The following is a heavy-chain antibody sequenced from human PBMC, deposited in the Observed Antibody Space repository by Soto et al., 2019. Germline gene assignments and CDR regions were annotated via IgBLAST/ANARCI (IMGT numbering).Heavy chain of an antibody. D-gene: IGHD1-26*01. V-gene: IGHV3-7*03. CDR3: ARDKIVGDSKLEY. Sequence: EVQLVESGGGLVQPGGFLRLSCEASGFTFNTYWMSWVRQAPGKGLEWVANIKEDGSDIRYADSVRGRFALSRDNTKNTLDLHMNSLRVEDTAVYYCARDKIVGDSKLEYWGQGTLVTVSS. CDR2: IKEDGSDI. CDR1: GFTFNTYW. J-gene: IGHJ4*02.